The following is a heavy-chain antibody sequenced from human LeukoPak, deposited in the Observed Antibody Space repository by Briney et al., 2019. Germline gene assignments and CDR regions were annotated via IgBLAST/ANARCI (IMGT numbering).Heavy chain of an antibody. Sequence: GGSLRLSCAASGFTFSRYWMSWVRQAPGKGLEWVANIKEDGSEKYYVDSVKGRFTISRDNALNSLYLQMNSLRAEDTAIYYCARSIPYGTTWYGRSDYWGQGTLVTVSS. CDR3: ARSIPYGTTWYGRSDY. J-gene: IGHJ4*02. V-gene: IGHV3-7*03. D-gene: IGHD6-13*01. CDR2: IKEDGSEK. CDR1: GFTFSRYW.